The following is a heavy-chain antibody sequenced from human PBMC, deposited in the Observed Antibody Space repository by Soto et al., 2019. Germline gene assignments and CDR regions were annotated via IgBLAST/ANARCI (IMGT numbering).Heavy chain of an antibody. J-gene: IGHJ4*02. CDR1: GYTFTDYA. CDR2: IAPGNGNT. Sequence: QVQLVQSGAEVKKPGASVKVFCKASGYTFTDYAIHWVRQAPGQRLELMGWIAPGNGNTKYSQNFQGRVTITRDTSATTAYMELSSLRSEDTAVYYCAKGSRMWTPDYWGQGTLVTFS. D-gene: IGHD2-21*01. V-gene: IGHV1-3*01. CDR3: AKGSRMWTPDY.